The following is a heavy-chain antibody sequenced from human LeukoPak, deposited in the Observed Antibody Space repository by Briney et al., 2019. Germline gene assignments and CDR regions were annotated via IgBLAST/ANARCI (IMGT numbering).Heavy chain of an antibody. CDR1: GYTFTSSD. CDR2: MNPNSGNT. Sequence: ASVKVSCKASGYTFTSSDINWVRQAPGQGLEWMGWMNPNSGNTGYAQNFQGRITLTRDTSISTAHMELSSLRSEDTAVYYCAKRKGYCGVDNCYLFDSWGQGTLVTVSS. D-gene: IGHD2-15*01. V-gene: IGHV1-8*01. CDR3: AKRKGYCGVDNCYLFDS. J-gene: IGHJ4*02.